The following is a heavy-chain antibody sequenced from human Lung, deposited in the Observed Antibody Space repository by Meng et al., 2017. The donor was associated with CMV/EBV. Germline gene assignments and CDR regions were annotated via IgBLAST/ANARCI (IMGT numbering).Heavy chain of an antibody. V-gene: IGHV6-1*01. J-gene: IGHJ4*02. D-gene: IGHD4-23*01. CDR2: TYYRSKWYH. CDR1: GDIVSSNSAA. Sequence: HVELQQSGPGLVNPSQTLSLTCAISGDIVSSNSAAWHCIRQSPSRGLEWLGRTYYRSKWYHEYAVSVKSRITISPDTPKNQFSLQLNSMTPEDTAVYYCARGINGGCGDWGQGTLVTVSS. CDR3: ARGINGGCGD.